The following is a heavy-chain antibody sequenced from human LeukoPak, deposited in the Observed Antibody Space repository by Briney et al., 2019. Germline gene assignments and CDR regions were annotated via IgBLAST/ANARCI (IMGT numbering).Heavy chain of an antibody. V-gene: IGHV4-61*09. J-gene: IGHJ6*03. CDR2: IYTSGTTT. Sequence: SETLSLTCTVSDDPINSGVYYWNWIRQPAGKGLEWIGHIYTSGTTTNSNPSLKSRVAISLDTSKTHFSLKLSSVTAADTAVYYCARAKKRSGRSRNFYLDVWGKGTTVTVSS. CDR3: ARAKKRSGRSRNFYLDV. D-gene: IGHD1-26*01. CDR1: DDPINSGVYY.